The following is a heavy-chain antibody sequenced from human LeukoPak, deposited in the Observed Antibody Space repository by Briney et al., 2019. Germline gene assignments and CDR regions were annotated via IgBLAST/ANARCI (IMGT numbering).Heavy chain of an antibody. V-gene: IGHV1-69*05. Sequence: ASVKVSCKASGGTFSSYAISWVRQAPGQGLEWMGGIIPIFGTANYAQKFQGRVTITTDESTSTAYMELSSLRSEDTAVYYCARDMDTAMVPGVFDYWGQGILVTVSS. D-gene: IGHD5-18*01. J-gene: IGHJ4*02. CDR3: ARDMDTAMVPGVFDY. CDR1: GGTFSSYA. CDR2: IIPIFGTA.